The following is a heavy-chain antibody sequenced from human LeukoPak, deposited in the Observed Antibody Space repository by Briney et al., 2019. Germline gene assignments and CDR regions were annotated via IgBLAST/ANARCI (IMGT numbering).Heavy chain of an antibody. CDR1: GFTFSSYW. CDR2: IKQDGSEK. D-gene: IGHD6-13*01. J-gene: IGHJ4*02. Sequence: PGGSLRLSCAASGFTFSSYWISWVRQAPGKGLEWVANIKQDGSEKYYVDSVKGRFTISRDNAKNSPYLQMNSLRAEDTAVYYCVAAAEPYYFDYWGQGTLVTVSS. CDR3: VAAAEPYYFDY. V-gene: IGHV3-7*01.